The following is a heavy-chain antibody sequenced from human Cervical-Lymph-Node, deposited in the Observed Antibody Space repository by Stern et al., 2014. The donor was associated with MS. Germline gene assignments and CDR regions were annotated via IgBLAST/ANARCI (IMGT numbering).Heavy chain of an antibody. V-gene: IGHV1-69*01. D-gene: IGHD4-23*01. CDR1: GGTFSSYA. Sequence: DPLVEYGAEVKKPGSSVKVSCKASGGTFSSYAINWVRQAPRQGLEWMGGIIPLFGTANYAQKFQGRVTITADESTSTAYMELSSLRSEDTAVYYCARGSTVVTDYFDYWGQGTLVTVSS. CDR3: ARGSTVVTDYFDY. J-gene: IGHJ4*02. CDR2: IIPLFGTA.